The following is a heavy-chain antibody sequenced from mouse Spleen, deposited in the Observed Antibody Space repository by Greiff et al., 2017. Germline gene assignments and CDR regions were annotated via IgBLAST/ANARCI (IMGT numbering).Heavy chain of an antibody. J-gene: IGHJ2*01. Sequence: VQLQQSGAELVRSGASVKLSCTASGFNIKDYYMHWVKQRPEQGLEWIGWIDPENGDTEYAPKFQGKATMTADTSSNTAYLQLSSLTSEDTAVYYCNANYYGNLGDYWGQGTTLTVSS. CDR1: GFNIKDYY. V-gene: IGHV14-4*02. D-gene: IGHD2-1*01. CDR2: IDPENGDT. CDR3: NANYYGNLGDY.